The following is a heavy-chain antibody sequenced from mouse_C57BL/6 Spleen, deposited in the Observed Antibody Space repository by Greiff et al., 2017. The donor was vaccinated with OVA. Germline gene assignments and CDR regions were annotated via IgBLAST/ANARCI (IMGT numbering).Heavy chain of an antibody. Sequence: QVQLQQPGAELVMPGASVKLSCKASGYTFTSYWMHWVKQRPGRGLEWIGEIDPTGSYTKYNQKFKGKSTLTVDKSSSTAYMQLSSLTSEDSAVYCCARYGNTYYMDYWGQGTTLTVSS. CDR1: GYTFTSYW. J-gene: IGHJ2*01. D-gene: IGHD2-1*01. CDR3: ARYGNTYYMDY. V-gene: IGHV1-69*01. CDR2: IDPTGSYT.